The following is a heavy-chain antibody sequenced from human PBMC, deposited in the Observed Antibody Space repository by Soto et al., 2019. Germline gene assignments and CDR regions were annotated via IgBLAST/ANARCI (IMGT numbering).Heavy chain of an antibody. D-gene: IGHD2-15*01. CDR1: GGSISSGGYY. CDR2: IYYSGST. Sequence: SETLSLTCTVSGGSISSGGYYWSWIRQHPGKGLEWIGYIYYSGSTYYNPSLKSRVTISVDTSKNQFSLKLSSVTAADTAVYYCARDRECSGGTCYNYFDYWGQGALVTVSS. CDR3: ARDRECSGGTCYNYFDY. V-gene: IGHV4-31*03. J-gene: IGHJ4*02.